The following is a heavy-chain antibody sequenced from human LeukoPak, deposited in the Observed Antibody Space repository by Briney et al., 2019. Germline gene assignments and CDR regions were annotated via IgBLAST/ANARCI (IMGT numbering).Heavy chain of an antibody. CDR3: ARARYCSGGSCYYGLDV. CDR2: AYYRSKWFS. V-gene: IGHV6-1*01. CDR1: GDRVSSNSAT. Sequence: SQTLSLTCVITGDRVSSNSATWNWIRQSPSRGLEWLGRAYYRSKWFSDYAVSVRGRITINPDTFENQLSLQLNSVTPEDTAVYYCARARYCSGGSCYYGLDVWGQGTSVTVS. D-gene: IGHD2-15*01. J-gene: IGHJ6*02.